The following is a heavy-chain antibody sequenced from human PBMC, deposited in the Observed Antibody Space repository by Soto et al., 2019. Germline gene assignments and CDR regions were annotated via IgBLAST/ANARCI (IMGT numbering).Heavy chain of an antibody. V-gene: IGHV3-30*04. CDR3: ARGRGLAARPQHLDH. Sequence: QVQLVESGGGVVQPGGSLRLSCETSGFLFSGYAMHWVRQTPGKGLEWVAVISYDGKEKYYADSAEGRFTISRESSGVTLYLQMSSLRVEDTAVYYCARGRGLAARPQHLDHWGQGTLVTVSS. CDR2: ISYDGKEK. D-gene: IGHD6-6*01. CDR1: GFLFSGYA. J-gene: IGHJ4*02.